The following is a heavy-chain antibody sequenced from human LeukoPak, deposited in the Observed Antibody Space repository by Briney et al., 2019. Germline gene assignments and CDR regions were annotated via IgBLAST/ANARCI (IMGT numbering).Heavy chain of an antibody. CDR1: GFTFSSYG. D-gene: IGHD4-17*01. CDR2: ISYDGSNK. J-gene: IGHJ4*02. V-gene: IGHV3-30*18. Sequence: GGSLRLSCAASGFTFSSYGMHWVRQAPGKGLEWVAVISYDGSNKYYADSVKGRFTISRDNSKNTLYLQMNSLRAEDTAVYYCAKDGTFYGDYGFDYWGQGTLVTVSS. CDR3: AKDGTFYGDYGFDY.